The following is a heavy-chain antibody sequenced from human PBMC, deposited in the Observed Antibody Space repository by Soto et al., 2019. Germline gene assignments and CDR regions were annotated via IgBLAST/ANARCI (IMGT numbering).Heavy chain of an antibody. J-gene: IGHJ4*02. V-gene: IGHV4-34*01. D-gene: IGHD1-1*01. CDR2: SKHSGST. CDR3: ARFTGTTLSFDY. CDR1: GGSFSGYY. Sequence: QVQLQQWGAGLLKPSETLSLTCAVYGGSFSGYYWSWIRQPPGKGLEWIGESKHSGSTNYNPSLNSRVTISVDTSKNQFSLKLSSVTAADTAVYYCARFTGTTLSFDYWGQGTLVTVSS.